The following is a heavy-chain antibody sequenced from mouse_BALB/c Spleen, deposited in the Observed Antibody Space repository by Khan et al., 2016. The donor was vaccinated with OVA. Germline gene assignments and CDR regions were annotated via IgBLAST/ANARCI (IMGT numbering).Heavy chain of an antibody. CDR3: TRPPQFGYVWVY. V-gene: IGHV9-3-1*01. CDR1: GYTFTNYG. CDR2: ISTYTGEP. D-gene: IGHD2-10*02. Sequence: QIQLVQSGPELKKPGETVKISCKASGYTFTNYGMNWVKQAPGKALKWMGWISTYTGEPTYADDFKGRFAFSLETSASTAYLQINNLKNEDTATYCCTRPPQFGYVWVYGGQGTSVTVSS. J-gene: IGHJ4*01.